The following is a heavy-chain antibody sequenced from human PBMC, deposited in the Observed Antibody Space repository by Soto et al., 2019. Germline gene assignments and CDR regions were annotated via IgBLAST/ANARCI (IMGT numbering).Heavy chain of an antibody. CDR3: ARDLAAGEP. Sequence: QVQLVQSGAEVKKPGASVKVSCKASGYTFTNYYIHWVRQAPGQGLEWMGIINPTSGSTNYAQKFQGTVTLTYDTSTTTVYMELSGLRSEDTDVLYCARDLAAGEPWGQGNLVTVSS. V-gene: IGHV1-46*01. CDR2: INPTSGST. CDR1: GYTFTNYY. D-gene: IGHD6-13*01. J-gene: IGHJ5*02.